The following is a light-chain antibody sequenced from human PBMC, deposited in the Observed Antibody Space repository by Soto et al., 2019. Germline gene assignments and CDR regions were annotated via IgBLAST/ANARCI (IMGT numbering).Light chain of an antibody. CDR2: GAS. Sequence: ILFTQSPGPLSLSPGERATLFCRASQSVSSSYLAWYQQKPGQAPRLLIYGASSRATGIPDRFSGSGSGTDFTLTISRLEPEDFAVYYCQQYGSSRTFGQGTKVDIK. V-gene: IGKV3-20*01. J-gene: IGKJ1*01. CDR1: QSVSSSY. CDR3: QQYGSSRT.